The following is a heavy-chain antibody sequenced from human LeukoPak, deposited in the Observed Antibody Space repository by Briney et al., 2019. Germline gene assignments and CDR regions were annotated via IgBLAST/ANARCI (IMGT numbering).Heavy chain of an antibody. CDR3: AIETLTIKENN. V-gene: IGHV1-8*01. Sequence: ASVKVSVKASGYSFTSYDINWVRQATGQGLEWMGWMNPNSGNTGYAQKFQGRVTMTRDTSISTAYMELSSLRSEDTAVYYCAIETLTIKENNWGQGNLATVSS. CDR1: GYSFTSYD. D-gene: IGHD5-12*01. CDR2: MNPNSGNT. J-gene: IGHJ4*02.